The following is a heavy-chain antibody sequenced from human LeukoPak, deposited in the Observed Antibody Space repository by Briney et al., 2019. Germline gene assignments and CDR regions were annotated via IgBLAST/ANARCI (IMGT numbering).Heavy chain of an antibody. D-gene: IGHD4-23*01. Sequence: SETLSLTCALSGGSFTSGGYTWNWIRQPPGKGLEWIANVQHRGRNYYNPSLKNRVTISIERSKNQFSLRLSSVTTADTAVYFCARGGLGWEDNWFDTWGQGTLVTVSS. CDR1: GGSFTSGGYT. J-gene: IGHJ5*02. CDR3: ARGGLGWEDNWFDT. CDR2: VQHRGRN. V-gene: IGHV4-30-2*01.